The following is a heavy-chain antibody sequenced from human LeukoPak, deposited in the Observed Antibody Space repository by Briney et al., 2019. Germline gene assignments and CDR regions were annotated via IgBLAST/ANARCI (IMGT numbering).Heavy chain of an antibody. V-gene: IGHV1-2*02. CDR1: GYTFTGYY. CDR2: INPNSGGT. Sequence: ASVTVSCKASGYTFTGYYMHWVRQAPGQGLEWMGWINPNSGGTNYAHKFQGRVTMARDTSIRTAYTEPERWGCDGTAVDYRASGYSSGWYYFDFWGQGTLVTVS. J-gene: IGHJ4*02. CDR3: ASGYSSGWYYFDF. D-gene: IGHD6-19*01.